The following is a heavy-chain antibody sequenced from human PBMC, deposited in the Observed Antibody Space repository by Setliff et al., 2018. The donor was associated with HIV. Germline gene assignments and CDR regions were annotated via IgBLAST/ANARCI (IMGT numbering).Heavy chain of an antibody. J-gene: IGHJ4*02. V-gene: IGHV3-33*06. Sequence: PGGSLRLSCAASGFTFNSYGIHWVRQAPGKGLEWVALIWYDASKKEYSDSVKGRFNILRGDSKKTAYLQMNSLRDEDTAVYYCVKDVLKFWSGSGALDFWGPGTLVTVSS. D-gene: IGHD3-3*01. CDR2: IWYDASKK. CDR1: GFTFNSYG. CDR3: VKDVLKFWSGSGALDF.